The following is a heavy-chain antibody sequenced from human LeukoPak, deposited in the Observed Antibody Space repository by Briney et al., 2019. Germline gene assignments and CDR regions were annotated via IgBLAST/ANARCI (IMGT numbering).Heavy chain of an antibody. D-gene: IGHD3-9*01. CDR2: ISSSGSTI. CDR1: GFTFSSYE. J-gene: IGHJ6*03. Sequence: PGGSLRLSCAASGFTFSSYEMNWVRQAPGKGLEWVSYISSSGSTIYYADSVKGRFTISRDNAKNSLYLQMNSLRAEDTAVYYCARELRYFDWLTNLGAHEYYYYYYYMDVWGKGTTVTISS. CDR3: ARELRYFDWLTNLGAHEYYYYYYYMDV. V-gene: IGHV3-48*03.